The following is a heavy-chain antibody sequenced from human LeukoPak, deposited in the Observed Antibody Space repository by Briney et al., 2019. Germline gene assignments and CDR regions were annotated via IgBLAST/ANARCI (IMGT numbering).Heavy chain of an antibody. V-gene: IGHV4-38-2*02. J-gene: IGHJ6*03. D-gene: IGHD3-22*01. CDR3: ARAEHDSSGYYYGYYYYMDV. CDR1: GVSISSYS. CDR2: IYHSGST. Sequence: SETLSLTCTVSGVSISSYSWSWIRQPPGKGLEWIGSIYHSGSTYYNPSLKSRVTISVDTSKNQFTLKLSSVTAADTAVYYCARAEHDSSGYYYGYYYYMDVWGKGTTVTVSS.